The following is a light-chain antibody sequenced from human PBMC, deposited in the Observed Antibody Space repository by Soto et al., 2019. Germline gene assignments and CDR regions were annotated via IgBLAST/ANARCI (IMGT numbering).Light chain of an antibody. J-gene: IGLJ2*01. CDR3: QTWDTGIVV. CDR1: SGHGNYV. V-gene: IGLV4-69*01. CDR2: VKSDGSH. Sequence: QLVLTQSPSASASLGASVKLTCTLSSGHGNYVIAWHQQQPGKGPRYLMKVKSDGSHNKGDGIPDRFPGSSSGAERYLAISSLQSEDEADYYCQTWDTGIVVFGGGTKLTVL.